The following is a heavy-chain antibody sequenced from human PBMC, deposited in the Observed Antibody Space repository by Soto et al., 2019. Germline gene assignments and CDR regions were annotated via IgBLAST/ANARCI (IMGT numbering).Heavy chain of an antibody. CDR3: VSFASSGWYLFDY. J-gene: IGHJ4*02. Sequence: SETLSLTCTVSGGSISSSSYYWGWIRQPPGKGLEWIGSIYYSGSTYYNPSLKSRVTISVDTSKNQFSLKLSSVTAADTAVYYCVSFASSGWYLFDYWGQGTLVTVSS. V-gene: IGHV4-39*01. CDR1: GGSISSSSYY. CDR2: IYYSGST. D-gene: IGHD6-19*01.